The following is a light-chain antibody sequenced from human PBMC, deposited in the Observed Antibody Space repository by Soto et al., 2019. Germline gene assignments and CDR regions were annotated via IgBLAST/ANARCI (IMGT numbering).Light chain of an antibody. V-gene: IGKV3-20*01. CDR3: QQYGSSPLT. CDR2: GAS. Sequence: EIVLTQSPGTLSLSPGERATLSCRASQSVSSSYLAWYQQKPGKAPRLLIYGASSRATGIPDRFSGSGSGTDFTLTISRLEPEDFAVYYCQQYGSSPLTFGGGNKVEIK. CDR1: QSVSSSY. J-gene: IGKJ4*01.